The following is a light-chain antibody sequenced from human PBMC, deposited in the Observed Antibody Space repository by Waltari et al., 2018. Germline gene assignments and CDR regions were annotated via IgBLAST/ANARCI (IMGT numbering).Light chain of an antibody. J-gene: IGLJ3*02. V-gene: IGLV3-21*04. CDR2: YEN. CDR1: NIEAKS. Sequence: SYVLTQPPSVSVAPGKTARVTCGGDNIEAKSVPWYQQKAGQAPVLVVFYENERPSGIPGRFSGSISGNTATLTISRVEVGDEDDYYCQVWDKSRDQVVFGGGTKRAVL. CDR3: QVWDKSRDQVV.